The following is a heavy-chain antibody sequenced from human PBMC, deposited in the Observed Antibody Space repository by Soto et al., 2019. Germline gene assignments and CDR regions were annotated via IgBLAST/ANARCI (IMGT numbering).Heavy chain of an antibody. D-gene: IGHD3-22*01. Sequence: ASVKVSCKSSGGTFSSFAFSWVRQAPGEGLEWMEGLIVILGSTNYAQKFEGRVTITADEGSSTAYMEVSGLRSEDTAVYFCASGYYDSSGYSIDYWGQGTQVTVSS. V-gene: IGHV1-69*13. CDR2: LIVILGST. CDR3: ASGYYDSSGYSIDY. CDR1: GGTFSSFA. J-gene: IGHJ4*02.